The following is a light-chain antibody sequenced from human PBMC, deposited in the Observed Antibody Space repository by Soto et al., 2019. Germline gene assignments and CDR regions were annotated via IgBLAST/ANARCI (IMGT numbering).Light chain of an antibody. CDR1: QSISSW. V-gene: IGKV1-5*01. CDR2: DVS. CDR3: QQCNTSWT. Sequence: DIQMTQSPSTLSASVGDRVTITCRASQSISSWLAWYQQKPGTAPKLLIYDVSILQSGVPSRFSGSGSGTEFTLTISSLQPDDSATYYCQQCNTSWTFGQGTKVKI. J-gene: IGKJ1*01.